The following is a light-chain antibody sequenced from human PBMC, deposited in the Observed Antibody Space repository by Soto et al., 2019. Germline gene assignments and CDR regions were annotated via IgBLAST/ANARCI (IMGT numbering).Light chain of an antibody. CDR3: AAWYDSRNGGV. CDR1: SSNIGSNT. J-gene: IGLJ2*01. Sequence: QSVLTQPPSASGTPGQRVTISCSGSSSNIGSNTVNWYQQHPGTAPQLLIYSNNQRPSGVPDRLSGSKSGTSASPVTSGLQSDDEEDDYCAAWYDSRNGGVFGGGTKLTVL. V-gene: IGLV1-44*01. CDR2: SNN.